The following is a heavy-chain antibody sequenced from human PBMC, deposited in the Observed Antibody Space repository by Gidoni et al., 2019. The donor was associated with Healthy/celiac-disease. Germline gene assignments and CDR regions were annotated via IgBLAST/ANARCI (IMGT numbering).Heavy chain of an antibody. CDR1: GFTFSMYW. CDR3: ARVSINDYIWGSNYYYGMDV. CDR2: IKQDGSEK. V-gene: IGHV3-7*04. J-gene: IGHJ6*02. Sequence: EVQLVASGGGLVQPGGSLRLSCAASGFTFSMYWSSWVRQAPGKGLEWVANIKQDGSEKYYVDSVKGRFTISRDNAKNSLYLQMNSLRAEDTAVYYCARVSINDYIWGSNYYYGMDVWGQGTTVTVSS. D-gene: IGHD3-16*01.